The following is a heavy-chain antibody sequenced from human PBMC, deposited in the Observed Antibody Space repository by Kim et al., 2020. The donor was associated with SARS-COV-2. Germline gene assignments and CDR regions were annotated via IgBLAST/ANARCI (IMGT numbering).Heavy chain of an antibody. J-gene: IGHJ5*02. Sequence: GGSLRLSCAASGFTFSSYWMHWVRQAPGKGLVWVSRINSDGSSTSYADSVKGRFTISRDNAKNTLYLQMNSLRAEDTAVYYCAREVGDYVGWFDPWGQGTLVTVSS. CDR3: AREVGDYVGWFDP. CDR1: GFTFSSYW. V-gene: IGHV3-74*01. CDR2: INSDGSST. D-gene: IGHD4-17*01.